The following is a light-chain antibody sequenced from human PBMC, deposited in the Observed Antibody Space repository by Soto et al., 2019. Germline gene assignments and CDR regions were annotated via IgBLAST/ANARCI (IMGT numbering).Light chain of an antibody. J-gene: IGKJ4*01. V-gene: IGKV1-27*01. Sequence: DIQMTQSPSSLSASIGDRVTITCRASKGISDYLAWYQQKPGKVPKLLIYRASTLQSGVPSRFSGSGSGTDFTLTISSLQPEDVATHYCQKYNTAPLTFGGGTKVDI. CDR1: KGISDY. CDR2: RAS. CDR3: QKYNTAPLT.